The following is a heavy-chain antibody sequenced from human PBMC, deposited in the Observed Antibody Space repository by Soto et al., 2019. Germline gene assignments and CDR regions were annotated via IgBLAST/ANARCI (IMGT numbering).Heavy chain of an antibody. Sequence: GGSLRLSCAASGFTFSTYWIHWVRQAPGKGLVWVSRINSDGSSTNYADSVKGRVTISRDNAKNTLFLEMNSLRAEDMAVYYCARDRWGGGRDMDVWGQGTSVTVSS. CDR1: GFTFSTYW. CDR2: INSDGSST. V-gene: IGHV3-74*01. CDR3: ARDRWGGGRDMDV. D-gene: IGHD3-16*01. J-gene: IGHJ6*02.